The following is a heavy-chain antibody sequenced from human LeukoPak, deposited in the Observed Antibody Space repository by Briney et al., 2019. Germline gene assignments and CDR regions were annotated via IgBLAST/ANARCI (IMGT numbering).Heavy chain of an antibody. J-gene: IGHJ5*01. CDR3: ARVGLPGRGGWFDS. CDR1: GVSISSGGYS. CDR2: IYHSGST. V-gene: IGHV4-30-2*01. D-gene: IGHD2-15*01. Sequence: SQTLSLTCAVSGVSISSGGYSWRWIRQPPGKGLEWIGYIYHSGSTYYNPSLKSRVTISVDRSKNQFSLKLSSVTAADTAVYYCARVGLPGRGGWFDSWGQGTLVTVSS.